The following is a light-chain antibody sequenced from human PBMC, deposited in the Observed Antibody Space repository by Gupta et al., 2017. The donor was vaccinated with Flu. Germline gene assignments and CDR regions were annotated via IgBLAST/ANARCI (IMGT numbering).Light chain of an antibody. CDR2: GAS. CDR1: QTVAGSF. J-gene: IGKJ2*01. V-gene: IGKV3-20*01. Sequence: LSLSPGERTTLSCRTSQTVAGSFLAWYQQQPGQAPRLLIYGASSRAPGVPDRFSGSGSGTDFTLTISRREPEDFAVYYCQLYGTSPAYTFGQGTKLEI. CDR3: QLYGTSPAYT.